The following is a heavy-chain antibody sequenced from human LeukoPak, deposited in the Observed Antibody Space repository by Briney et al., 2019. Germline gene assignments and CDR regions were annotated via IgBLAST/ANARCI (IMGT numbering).Heavy chain of an antibody. CDR2: INDDGSST. CDR3: ARVSGPGMNEYYHL. CDR1: GFTFSGAW. Sequence: GGSLRLSCEASGFTFSGAWMHWVRQAPGKGLMWVSRINDDGSSTRHADSVKGRFTISRDNAKNTLYLQMNSLRAEDTAVYYCARVSGPGMNEYYHLWGQGTLVTVSS. V-gene: IGHV3-74*01. J-gene: IGHJ4*02. D-gene: IGHD2-2*01.